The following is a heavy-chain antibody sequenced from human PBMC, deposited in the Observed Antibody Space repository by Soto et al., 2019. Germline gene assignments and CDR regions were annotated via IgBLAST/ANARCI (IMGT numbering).Heavy chain of an antibody. CDR3: ARSDTYYYDSSGYYYYYGMDV. J-gene: IGHJ6*02. CDR2: INSDGSST. D-gene: IGHD3-22*01. Sequence: GGSLRLSCAASGFTFSSYWMHWVRQAPGKGLVWVSRINSDGSSTSYADSVKGRFTISRDNAKNTLYLQMNSLRAEDTAVYYCARSDTYYYDSSGYYYYYGMDVWGQGTTVTVSS. V-gene: IGHV3-74*01. CDR1: GFTFSSYW.